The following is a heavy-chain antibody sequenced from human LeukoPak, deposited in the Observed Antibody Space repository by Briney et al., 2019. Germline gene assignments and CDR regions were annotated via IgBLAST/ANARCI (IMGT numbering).Heavy chain of an antibody. J-gene: IGHJ4*02. Sequence: ASVKVSCKASGYTFTSYGISWVRQAPGQGLEWMGWISAYNGNTNYAQKLQGRVTMTTDTSTSTVYMELSSLRSEDTAVYYCARVLEVDGFDYWGQGTLVTVSS. CDR3: ARVLEVDGFDY. V-gene: IGHV1-18*01. CDR1: GYTFTSYG. CDR2: ISAYNGNT. D-gene: IGHD1-1*01.